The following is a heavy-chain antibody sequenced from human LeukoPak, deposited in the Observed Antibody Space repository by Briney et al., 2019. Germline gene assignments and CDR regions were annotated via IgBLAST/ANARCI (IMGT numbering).Heavy chain of an antibody. CDR3: ARGYISSSWEIFDY. J-gene: IGHJ4*02. CDR2: INPNSGGT. D-gene: IGHD6-13*01. Sequence: EASVKVSCKASGYTFTGYYMHWVRQAPGQGLEWMGWINPNSGGTNYAQKFQGRVTMTRDTSISTAYMELSSLRSEDTAVYYCARGYISSSWEIFDYWGQGTLVTVSS. V-gene: IGHV1-2*02. CDR1: GYTFTGYY.